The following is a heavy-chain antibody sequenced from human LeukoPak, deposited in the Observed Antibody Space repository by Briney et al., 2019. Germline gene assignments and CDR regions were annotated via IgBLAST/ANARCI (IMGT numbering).Heavy chain of an antibody. CDR2: IIPIFGTA. CDR1: GGTFSSYA. V-gene: IGHV1-69*06. CDR3: ATPREGTSWPPPNLNYYYYYGMDV. J-gene: IGHJ6*04. Sequence: ASVKVSCKASGGTFSSYAISWVRQAPGQGLEWMGGIIPIFGTANDAQKFQGRVTITADKSTSTAYMELSSLRSEDTAVYYCATPREGTSWPPPNLNYYYYYGMDVWGKGTMVTVSS. D-gene: IGHD2-2*01.